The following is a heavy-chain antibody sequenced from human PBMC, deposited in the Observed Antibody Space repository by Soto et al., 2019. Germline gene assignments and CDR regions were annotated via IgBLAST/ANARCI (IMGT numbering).Heavy chain of an antibody. Sequence: QLQLQESGSGLVKPSETLSLTCIVSNGSISSRSSYWGWIRQTLGKGLEWIGSIYYIGNTYYNPSLKKRGTISIDTSKTQFSLKMNSVTAADTAVYFCGVQDYGAKGYYFENWGQGALVAVSS. V-gene: IGHV4-39*01. CDR1: NGSISSRSSY. D-gene: IGHD4-17*01. CDR3: GVQDYGAKGYYFEN. J-gene: IGHJ4*02. CDR2: IYYIGNT.